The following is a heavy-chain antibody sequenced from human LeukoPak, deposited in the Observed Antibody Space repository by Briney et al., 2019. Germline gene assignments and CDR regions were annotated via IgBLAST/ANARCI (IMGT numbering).Heavy chain of an antibody. D-gene: IGHD6-6*01. CDR3: ARGASSSSPIGYYYYYMDV. CDR2: TYTSGTT. V-gene: IGHV4-61*02. Sequence: SQTLSLTCTVSGGSISSGSYYWSWIRQPAGKGLEWIGRTYTSGTTNYNPSLKSRVTISVDTSKNQFSLKLSSVTAADTAVYYCARGASSSSPIGYYYYYMDVWGKGTTVTVS. J-gene: IGHJ6*03. CDR1: GGSISSGSYY.